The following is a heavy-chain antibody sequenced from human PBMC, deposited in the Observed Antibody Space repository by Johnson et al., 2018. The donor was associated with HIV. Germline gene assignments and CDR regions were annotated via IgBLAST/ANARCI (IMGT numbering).Heavy chain of an antibody. CDR1: GFTFSSFA. D-gene: IGHD3-10*01. CDR3: AREGALLLWFGASPFDI. CDR2: IWYDGSKT. J-gene: IGHJ3*02. Sequence: QVQLVESGGGVVQPGRSLRLSCAASGFTFSSFAIHWVRQAPGQGLEWVAFIWYDGSKTYYGDSVKGRFTISRDNSKNTLYLQMNSLRAEDTAVYYCAREGALLLWFGASPFDIWGQGTMVTVSS. V-gene: IGHV3-33*08.